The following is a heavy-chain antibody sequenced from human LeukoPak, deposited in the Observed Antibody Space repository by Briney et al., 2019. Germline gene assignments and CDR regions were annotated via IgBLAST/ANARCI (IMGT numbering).Heavy chain of an antibody. D-gene: IGHD3-10*01. CDR3: ARTDYYGSGSYLAY. J-gene: IGHJ4*02. V-gene: IGHV4-4*07. CDR1: GGSISSYY. CDR2: IYTSGST. Sequence: SETLSLTCTVSGGSISSYYWSWLRQPAGKGLEWIGRIYTSGSTNYNPSLKSRVTMSVDTSKNQFSLKLSSVTAADTAVYYCARTDYYGSGSYLAYWGQGTLVTVSS.